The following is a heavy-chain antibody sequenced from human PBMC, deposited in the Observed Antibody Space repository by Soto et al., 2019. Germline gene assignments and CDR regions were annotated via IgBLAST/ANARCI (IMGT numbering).Heavy chain of an antibody. Sequence: PASGFTVRSDGIHWVRQAPGKGLEWVAVISYDGRNKYYADSVKGRFAISRDNSRNTLYLQMSSLRAEDTAVYYCVKDGSSGWPYYYGLDVWGQGTTVTVSS. CDR1: GFTVRSDG. J-gene: IGHJ6*02. V-gene: IGHV3-30*18. CDR2: ISYDGRNK. CDR3: VKDGSSGWPYYYGLDV. D-gene: IGHD6-19*01.